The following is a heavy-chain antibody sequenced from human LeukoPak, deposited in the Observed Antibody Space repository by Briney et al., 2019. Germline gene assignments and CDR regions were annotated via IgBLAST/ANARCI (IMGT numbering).Heavy chain of an antibody. CDR2: ISSSSSYI. Sequence: PGGSLRVSCAVSGFTFSSYSMNWVRQAPGKGLEWVSSISSSSSYIYYADSVKGRFTISRDNAKNSLYLEMNRLRAEDTAVYYCARAYCSGGSCYPFDYWGQGTLVTVSS. D-gene: IGHD2-15*01. J-gene: IGHJ4*02. CDR3: ARAYCSGGSCYPFDY. V-gene: IGHV3-21*01. CDR1: GFTFSSYS.